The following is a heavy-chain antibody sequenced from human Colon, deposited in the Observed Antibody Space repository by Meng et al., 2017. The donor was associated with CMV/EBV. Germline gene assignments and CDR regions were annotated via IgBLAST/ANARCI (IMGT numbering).Heavy chain of an antibody. CDR1: GIIFSIYA. CDR3: AKQTVVAATGAFDV. J-gene: IGHJ3*01. D-gene: IGHD2-15*01. CDR2: ISGSGGET. Sequence: GGSLRLSCAASGIIFSIYAMGWVRQAPGKGLEWVSSISGSGGETFYADSVKGRFTVSRDNSKNIVYLQMNSLRAEDTAVYFCAKQTVVAATGAFDVRGQGTTVTVSS. V-gene: IGHV3-23*01.